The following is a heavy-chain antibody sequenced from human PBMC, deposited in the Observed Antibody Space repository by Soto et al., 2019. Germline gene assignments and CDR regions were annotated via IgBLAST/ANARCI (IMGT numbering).Heavy chain of an antibody. D-gene: IGHD3-22*01. V-gene: IGHV1-69*13. CDR3: AREGRYYDSSGYYYEAFDI. CDR1: GGTFSSYA. CDR2: IIPIFGTA. J-gene: IGHJ3*02. Sequence: GASVKGSCKASGGTFSSYAISWVRQAPGQGLEWMGGIIPIFGTANYAQKFQGRVTITADESTSTAYMELSSLRSEDTAVYYCAREGRYYDSSGYYYEAFDIWGQGTMVTVSS.